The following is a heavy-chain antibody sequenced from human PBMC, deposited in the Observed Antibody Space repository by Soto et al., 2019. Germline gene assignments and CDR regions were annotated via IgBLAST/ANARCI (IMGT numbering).Heavy chain of an antibody. D-gene: IGHD6-19*01. CDR1: GVTFSSYA. CDR3: AKDHRSSGGRWFDP. V-gene: IGHV3-23*01. Sequence: EVQLLASGGGLVQPGGSLRLSCAASGVTFSSYAMSWVRQAPGKGLEWVSTISGSGAGTYYADSVNGRFTISRDNSKSTLYLQMNSLRADATALYYCAKDHRSSGGRWFDPWGQGTLVTVSS. J-gene: IGHJ5*02. CDR2: ISGSGAGT.